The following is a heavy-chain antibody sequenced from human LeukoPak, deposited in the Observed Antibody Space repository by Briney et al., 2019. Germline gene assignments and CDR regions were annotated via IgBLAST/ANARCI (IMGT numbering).Heavy chain of an antibody. J-gene: IGHJ2*01. D-gene: IGHD6-19*01. Sequence: PSETLSLTCAVYGGSFSGYYWSWIRQPPGKGLEWIGYIYYSGSTNYNPSLKSRVTISVDTSKNQFSLKLSSVTAADTAVYYCARDSVYSSGWYSYWYFDLWGRGTLVTVSS. V-gene: IGHV4-59*01. CDR1: GGSFSGYY. CDR2: IYYSGST. CDR3: ARDSVYSSGWYSYWYFDL.